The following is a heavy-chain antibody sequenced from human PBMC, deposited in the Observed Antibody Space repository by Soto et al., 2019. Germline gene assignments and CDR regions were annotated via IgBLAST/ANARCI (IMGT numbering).Heavy chain of an antibody. Sequence: QVQLQQWGAGLLKPSETLSLTCAVYGGSFSGYYWSWIRQPPGKGLEWIGEINHSGSTNDNPCLKSRVTIPVATSKYRVSRKRSSVTAADTAVYYCARALGGVIPKSDFDYWGQGTLVTVSS. CDR1: GGSFSGYY. V-gene: IGHV4-34*01. CDR2: INHSGST. D-gene: IGHD3-22*01. J-gene: IGHJ4*02. CDR3: ARALGGVIPKSDFDY.